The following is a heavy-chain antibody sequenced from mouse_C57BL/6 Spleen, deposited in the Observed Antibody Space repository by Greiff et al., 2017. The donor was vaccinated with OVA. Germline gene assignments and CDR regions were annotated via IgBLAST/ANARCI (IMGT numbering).Heavy chain of an antibody. CDR2: IDPEDGDT. Sequence: EVQLQQSGAELVKPGASVKLSCTASGFNIQDYYMHWVKQRTEQGLEWIGRIDPEDGDTKYAPKFQGKATITADTSSNTAYLQLSSLTSEDTAVYYCARSVNWAVDYWGQGTTLTVSS. D-gene: IGHD4-1*01. CDR1: GFNIQDYY. V-gene: IGHV14-2*01. J-gene: IGHJ2*01. CDR3: ARSVNWAVDY.